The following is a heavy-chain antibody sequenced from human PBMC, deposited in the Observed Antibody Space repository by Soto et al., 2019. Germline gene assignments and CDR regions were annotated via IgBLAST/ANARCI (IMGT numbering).Heavy chain of an antibody. V-gene: IGHV4-30-4*01. J-gene: IGHJ4*02. CDR3: ARGSGSYPPDY. Sequence: PSERLSLTCTVSGGSVSIGDDYWRWIRQPPGKGLEWIGYIYCSGSTYYNPSLKSRVTISVDTSTNQFSLKLSSVTAADTAVYYCARGSGSYPPDYWGQGTLVTVSS. CDR1: GGSVSIGDDY. D-gene: IGHD1-26*01. CDR2: IYCSGST.